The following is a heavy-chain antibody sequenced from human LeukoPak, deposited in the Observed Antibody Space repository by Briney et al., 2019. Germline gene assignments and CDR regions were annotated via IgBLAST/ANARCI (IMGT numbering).Heavy chain of an antibody. V-gene: IGHV1-69*01. Sequence: ASVKVSCKASGGTFSSYAISWVRQAPGQGLEWMGGIIPIFGTANYAQKFQGRVTITADESTSTAYMELSSLRSEDTAVYYCARAGYYDDILSGYYYYGMDVWGQGTTVTVSS. CDR3: ARAGYYDDILSGYYYYGMDV. CDR2: IIPIFGTA. D-gene: IGHD3-9*01. J-gene: IGHJ6*02. CDR1: GGTFSSYA.